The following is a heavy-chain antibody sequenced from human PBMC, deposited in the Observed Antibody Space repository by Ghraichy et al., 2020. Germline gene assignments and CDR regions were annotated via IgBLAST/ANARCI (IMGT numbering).Heavy chain of an antibody. J-gene: IGHJ4*02. V-gene: IGHV1-18*01. CDR3: ARHSGELLVWFGE. CDR1: GSRFNSYA. CDR2: ISAYNGNT. D-gene: IGHD3-10*01. Sequence: ASVKVSCKASGSRFNSYAISWVRQAPGQGLEWMGWISAYNGNTNYAQKFQGRVTMTTDTSTSTAYMELTSLKSDDTAGYYCARHSGELLVWFGEWGQGTLVTVSS.